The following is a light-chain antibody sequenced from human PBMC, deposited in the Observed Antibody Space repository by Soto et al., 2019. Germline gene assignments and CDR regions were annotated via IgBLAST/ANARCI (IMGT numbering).Light chain of an antibody. Sequence: QSVLTQPPSASGTPGQRVTISCSGSSSNIGRNYVYWYQQLPGTAPKLLIYRNNERPSGVPERFSGSKSGTSASLAISGLRSEDEADYYCAAWDDSLSAYVVFVGGTKVTVL. V-gene: IGLV1-47*01. J-gene: IGLJ2*01. CDR2: RNN. CDR1: SSNIGRNY. CDR3: AAWDDSLSAYVV.